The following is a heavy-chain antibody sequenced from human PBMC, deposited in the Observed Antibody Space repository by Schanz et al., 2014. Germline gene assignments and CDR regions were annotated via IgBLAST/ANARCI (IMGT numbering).Heavy chain of an antibody. V-gene: IGHV1-69*08. CDR3: ARELCSSTTCYVRYDP. CDR2: IIPILGIA. D-gene: IGHD2-2*01. Sequence: QVQLVQSGAEVKKSGSSMKVSCKASGGTFNSYTINWVRQAPGQGLEWMGRIIPILGIANYAQKFQGRVTITADRSTSTAYMELSSLRSDDTAVYYCARELCSSTTCYVRYDPWGQGTLVTVSS. CDR1: GGTFNSYT. J-gene: IGHJ5*02.